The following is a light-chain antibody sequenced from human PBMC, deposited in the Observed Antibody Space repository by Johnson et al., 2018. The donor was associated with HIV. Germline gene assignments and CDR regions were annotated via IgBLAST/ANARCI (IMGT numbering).Light chain of an antibody. Sequence: QSVLTQPPSVSAATGQKVTISCSGSSSNIGNNYVSWYQQLPGTAPKLLISDNNKRPSGIPDRFSGSKSGTSATLVISGLQTGDEADYYCGTWDSSLSAYVFGTGTKVTVL. CDR2: DNN. V-gene: IGLV1-51*01. CDR1: SSNIGNNY. J-gene: IGLJ1*01. CDR3: GTWDSSLSAYV.